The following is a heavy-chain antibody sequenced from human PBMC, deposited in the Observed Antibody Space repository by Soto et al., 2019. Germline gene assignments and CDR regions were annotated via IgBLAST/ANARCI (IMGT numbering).Heavy chain of an antibody. CDR2: IIVDSGNT. CDR1: GFTFADSA. D-gene: IGHD1-26*01. V-gene: IGHV1-58*01. CDR3: ATANNTSPFDY. Sequence: ASVKVSCKASGFTFADSAVQWVRRARGQSLEWIGRIIVDSGNTKSAEKFTERVSMSWDMSTSTAFMELRSLSSDDTAVYYCATANNTSPFDYWGLGTLVTVSS. J-gene: IGHJ4*02.